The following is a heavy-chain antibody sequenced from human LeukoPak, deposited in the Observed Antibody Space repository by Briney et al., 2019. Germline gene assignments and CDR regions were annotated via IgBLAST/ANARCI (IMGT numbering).Heavy chain of an antibody. V-gene: IGHV4-31*03. CDR2: IYYSGST. D-gene: IGHD3-22*01. J-gene: IGHJ4*02. CDR3: ARGTSPSITMIVAPRKGYYFDY. Sequence: PSQTLSLTCTVSGGSISSGGYYWSWIRQHPGKGLEWIGYIYYSGSTYYNPSLKSRVTISVDTSKNQFSLKLSSVTAADTAVYYCARGTSPSITMIVAPRKGYYFDYWGQGTLVTVSS. CDR1: GGSISSGGYY.